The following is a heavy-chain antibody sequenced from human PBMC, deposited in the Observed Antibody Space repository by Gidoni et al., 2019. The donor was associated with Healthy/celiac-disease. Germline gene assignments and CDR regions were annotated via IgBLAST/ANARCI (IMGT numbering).Heavy chain of an antibody. V-gene: IGHV3-30*02. CDR1: GFTFSSYG. D-gene: IGHD1-26*01. Sequence: QVQLVESGGGVVQPGGSLRISCAASGFTFSSYGMLWVRQAPGKGLERVAFIRYDGSNKYYADSVKGGFTISRDNSKNTLYLQMNSLRAEDTAVYYCAKDSGSSDAFDIWCHGTMVTVSS. CDR3: AKDSGSSDAFDI. J-gene: IGHJ3*02. CDR2: IRYDGSNK.